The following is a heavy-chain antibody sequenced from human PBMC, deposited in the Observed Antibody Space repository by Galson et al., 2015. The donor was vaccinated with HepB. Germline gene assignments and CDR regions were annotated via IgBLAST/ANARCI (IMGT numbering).Heavy chain of an antibody. D-gene: IGHD3-3*01. J-gene: IGHJ6*02. V-gene: IGHV3-23*01. Sequence: SLRLSCAASGFTFSSYAMSWVRQAPGKGLEWVSAISGSGGSTYYADSVKGRFTISRDNSKNTLYLQMNSLRAEDTAVYYCAKACRITIFGVTPRDGMDVWGQGTTVTVSS. CDR1: GFTFSSYA. CDR2: ISGSGGST. CDR3: AKACRITIFGVTPRDGMDV.